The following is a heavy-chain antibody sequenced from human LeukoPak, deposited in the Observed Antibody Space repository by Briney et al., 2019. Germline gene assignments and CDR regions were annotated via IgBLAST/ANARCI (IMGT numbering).Heavy chain of an antibody. Sequence: ASVKVSCKASGGTFSSYAISWVRQAPGQGLEWMGGIIPIFGTANYAQKFQGRVTITADESTSTAYMELSSLRSEDTAVYYCARVKSGMVPTILDAFDIWGQGTMVTVSS. CDR1: GGTFSSYA. V-gene: IGHV1-69*13. J-gene: IGHJ3*02. D-gene: IGHD5-12*01. CDR3: ARVKSGMVPTILDAFDI. CDR2: IIPIFGTA.